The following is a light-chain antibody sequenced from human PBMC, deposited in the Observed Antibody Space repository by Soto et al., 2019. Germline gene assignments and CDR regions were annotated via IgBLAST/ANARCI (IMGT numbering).Light chain of an antibody. CDR2: AAA. V-gene: IGKV1-27*01. CDR1: QGISNY. CDR3: QKYNSAPLT. J-gene: IGKJ1*01. Sequence: DIQMTQAPSSLSASVGDRVTITCRASQGISNYLAWYQQKPGKVPKLLIYAAATLQSGVPSRFSGSGTGTDFSLTISSLHSEAVATYYCQKYNSAPLTFGQGKTVEIK.